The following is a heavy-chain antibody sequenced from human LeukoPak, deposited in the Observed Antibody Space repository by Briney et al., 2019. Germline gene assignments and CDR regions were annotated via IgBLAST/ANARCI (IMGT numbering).Heavy chain of an antibody. V-gene: IGHV3-23*01. CDR2: IRGSGDDI. Sequence: GGSLRLSCAASGFIFSNYAMTWVRQAPGKGLEWVSAIRGSGDDIDYADSVRGRFTISRDNSKNTVYLQMNSLRAEETAVYYCAKDRSTYGVWSQGEDYWGQGILVTVSS. D-gene: IGHD3-3*01. CDR1: GFIFSNYA. CDR3: AKDRSTYGVWSQGEDY. J-gene: IGHJ4*02.